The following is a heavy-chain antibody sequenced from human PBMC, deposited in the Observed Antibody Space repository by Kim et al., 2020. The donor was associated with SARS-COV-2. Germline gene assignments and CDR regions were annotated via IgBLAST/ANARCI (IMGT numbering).Heavy chain of an antibody. Sequence: ASVKVSCKASGYTFTDYVLHWVRQAPGRGPEWLGWIYSKTGETKYTQRFQDRVTLTRDRSISTAYMELSGLRSDDTGVYYCARDFKGTAKWEFDYWGQGTLVTVSS. V-gene: IGHV1-2*02. D-gene: IGHD1-26*01. CDR1: GYTFTDYV. CDR3: ARDFKGTAKWEFDY. CDR2: IYSKTGET. J-gene: IGHJ4*02.